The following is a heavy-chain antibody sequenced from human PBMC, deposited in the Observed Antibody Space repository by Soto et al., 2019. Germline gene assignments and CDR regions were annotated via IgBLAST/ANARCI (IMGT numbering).Heavy chain of an antibody. D-gene: IGHD6-13*01. V-gene: IGHV4-4*07. CDR1: GGSISEKY. J-gene: IGHJ5*02. CDR3: VASLAASGLNWLDP. CDR2: IFANGHT. Sequence: SETLSLTCIVSGGSISEKYWNWVRQPPGKGLEWIGLIFANGHTDYNPSLKSRVTMSVDASKNQFSLRLTSMTAADTAVYYCVASLAASGLNWLDPWGRGPLVTVSS.